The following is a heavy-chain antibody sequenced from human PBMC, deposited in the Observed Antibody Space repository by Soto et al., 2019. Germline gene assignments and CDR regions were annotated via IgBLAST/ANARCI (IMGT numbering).Heavy chain of an antibody. CDR1: GGTFSSYA. D-gene: IGHD1-26*01. CDR2: IIPIFGTA. Sequence: GASVKVSCKASGGTFSSYAISWVRQAPGQGLEWMGGIIPIFGTANYAQKFQGRVTITADESTSTAYMELSGLRSEDTAVYYCATGRCIVGATDGLCDYWGQGTLVTVSS. CDR3: ATGRCIVGATDGLCDY. J-gene: IGHJ4*02. V-gene: IGHV1-69*13.